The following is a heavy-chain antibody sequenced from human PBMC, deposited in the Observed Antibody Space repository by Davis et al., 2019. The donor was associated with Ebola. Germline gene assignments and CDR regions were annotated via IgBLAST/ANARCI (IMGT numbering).Heavy chain of an antibody. CDR2: ISSSGSYI. J-gene: IGHJ4*02. V-gene: IGHV3-21*06. CDR3: ARGRFTSGHSCYSDY. CDR1: GFTFSSYT. D-gene: IGHD2-15*01. Sequence: GESLKISCAASGFTFSSYTMNWVRQIPGKGLEWVSSISSSGSYIYYGDSVKGRFTISRDNAKNSLYLQMNSLRAEDTAVYYCARGRFTSGHSCYSDYWGQGTLVTVSP.